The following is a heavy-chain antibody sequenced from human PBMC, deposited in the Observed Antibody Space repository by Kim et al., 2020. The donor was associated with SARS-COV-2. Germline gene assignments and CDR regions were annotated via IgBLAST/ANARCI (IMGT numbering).Heavy chain of an antibody. CDR3: ARAISIIRGAQGYYFDF. V-gene: IGHV3-21*01. D-gene: IGHD3-10*01. Sequence: VKGRFTISRDNAKNSLFLQMNSLKAEDMAVYHCARAISIIRGAQGYYFDFWGQGTLVTVSS. J-gene: IGHJ4*02.